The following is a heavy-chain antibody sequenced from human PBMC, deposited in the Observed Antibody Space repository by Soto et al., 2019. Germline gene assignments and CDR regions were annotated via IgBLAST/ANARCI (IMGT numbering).Heavy chain of an antibody. CDR2: ISGSGST. D-gene: IGHD3-16*01. V-gene: IGHV3-23*01. Sequence: EVQLLESGGGLVQPGGSLRLSCAASGFTVSSYAMSWVRQAPGKGLEWVSVISGSGSTYSADSVKGRFTISRDSSKNTVYLQMNSRQAEDTAVYYCAKALRFTFTTGYYMDVWGRGTTVTVSS. CDR1: GFTVSSYA. J-gene: IGHJ6*03. CDR3: AKALRFTFTTGYYMDV.